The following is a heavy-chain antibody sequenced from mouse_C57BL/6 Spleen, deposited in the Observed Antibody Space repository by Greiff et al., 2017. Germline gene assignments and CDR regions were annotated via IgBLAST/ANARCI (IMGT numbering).Heavy chain of an antibody. CDR2: ISGGGGNT. CDR1: GFTFSSYT. J-gene: IGHJ2*01. Sequence: EVKVVESGGGLVKPGGSLKLSCAASGFTFSSYTMSWVRQTPEKRLEWVATISGGGGNTYYPDSVKGRFTISRDNAKNTLYLQMSSLRSEDTALYYCARLANWVFDYWGQGTTLTVSS. CDR3: ARLANWVFDY. V-gene: IGHV5-9*01. D-gene: IGHD4-1*01.